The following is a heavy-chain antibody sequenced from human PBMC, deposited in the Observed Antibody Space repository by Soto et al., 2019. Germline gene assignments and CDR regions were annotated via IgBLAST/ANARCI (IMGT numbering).Heavy chain of an antibody. D-gene: IGHD6-6*01. Sequence: GGSLRLSCSASGFPFRTYAMHWVRQAPGKGLEYVAAISNNGGSTYSSDSVKGRITISRDNSKNTLYLQMTSLRVEDTAIYYCVKGRGAYSSSSCWFDLWGQGTRVTVAS. V-gene: IGHV3-64D*06. CDR1: GFPFRTYA. J-gene: IGHJ5*02. CDR2: ISNNGGST. CDR3: VKGRGAYSSSSCWFDL.